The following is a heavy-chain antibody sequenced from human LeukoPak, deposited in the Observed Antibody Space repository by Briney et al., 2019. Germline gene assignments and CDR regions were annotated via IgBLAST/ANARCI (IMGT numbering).Heavy chain of an antibody. Sequence: SVRVSCKASGGTFSSYAISWVRQAPGQGLEWMGRIIPIFGTANYAQTFQVRVTITTDESTSTAHMELSSLRTEDTAVYYCARENTAMVDNWFDPWGQGTLVTVSS. CDR3: ARENTAMVDNWFDP. V-gene: IGHV1-69*05. D-gene: IGHD5-18*01. CDR2: IIPIFGTA. CDR1: GGTFSSYA. J-gene: IGHJ5*02.